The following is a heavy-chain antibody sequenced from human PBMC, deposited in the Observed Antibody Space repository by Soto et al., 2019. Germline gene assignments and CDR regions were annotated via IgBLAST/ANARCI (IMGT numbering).Heavy chain of an antibody. CDR1: GYTLTELS. D-gene: IGHD3-3*01. CDR2: FDPEDGET. J-gene: IGHJ5*02. V-gene: IGHV1-24*01. CDR3: AIQEADFRFDP. Sequence: ASVKVSCEVSGYTLTELSIHWVRQAPGKGLEWMGGFDPEDGETIYAQKFQGRVTMTEDTSTDTAYMELSSLRSEDTAVYYCAIQEADFRFDPWGQGTLVTVSS.